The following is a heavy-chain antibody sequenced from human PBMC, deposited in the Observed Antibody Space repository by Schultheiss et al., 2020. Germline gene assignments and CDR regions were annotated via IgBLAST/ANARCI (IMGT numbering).Heavy chain of an antibody. Sequence: SQTLSLTCTVSGGSISSYYWSWIRQPPGKGLEWIGYIYYSGNTKYNPALKSRVTMTIDTSKRRFSLNLTSVTAADTAVYYCARGLWLDPWGQGNLVTVSA. CDR3: ARGLWLDP. J-gene: IGHJ5*02. CDR1: GGSISSYY. V-gene: IGHV4-59*01. CDR2: IYYSGNT. D-gene: IGHD2-21*01.